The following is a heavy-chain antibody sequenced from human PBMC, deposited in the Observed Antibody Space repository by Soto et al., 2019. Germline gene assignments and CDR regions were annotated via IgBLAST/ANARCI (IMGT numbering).Heavy chain of an antibody. D-gene: IGHD5-18*01. CDR2: IKFDGSTT. V-gene: IGHV3-74*01. CDR1: GFTFSTYW. Sequence: VQVVESGGGLVQPGGSLRLSCVASGFTFSTYWMHWVRQAPGKGLVWVSRIKFDGSTTSYADSVKGRFTISRDNAKNTVYLQMNSLRAEDTGVYYCARGIRNYYGVDVWGQGTTVTVSS. J-gene: IGHJ6*02. CDR3: ARGIRNYYGVDV.